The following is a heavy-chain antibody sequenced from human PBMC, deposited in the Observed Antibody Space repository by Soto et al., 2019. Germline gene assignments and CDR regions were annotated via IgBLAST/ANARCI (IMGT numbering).Heavy chain of an antibody. J-gene: IGHJ4*02. CDR2: ISSSSSYI. CDR1: GFTFSSYS. CDR3: ARDRRGITGTTTIDY. Sequence: GGSLRLSCAASGFTFSSYSMNWVRQAPGKGLEWVSSISSSSSYIYYADSVKGRFTISRDNAKNSLYLQMNSLRAEDTAVYYCARDRRGITGTTTIDYWGQGTLVTVSS. V-gene: IGHV3-21*01. D-gene: IGHD1-20*01.